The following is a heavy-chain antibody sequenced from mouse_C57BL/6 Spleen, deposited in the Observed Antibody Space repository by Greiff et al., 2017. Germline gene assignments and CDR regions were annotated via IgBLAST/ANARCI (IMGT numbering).Heavy chain of an antibody. CDR3: ARGRSTRDTTRAMDY. Sequence: EVQLQQSGPELVKPGASVKISCKASGYSFTDYNMNWVKQSHGKSLEWIGIINPNYGTTSYNQKFKGKATLTVDQSSSTAYMQLNSLTSEDAAVYYYARGRSTRDTTRAMDYWGQGTSVTVSS. CDR1: GYSFTDYN. V-gene: IGHV1-39*01. D-gene: IGHD2-2*01. CDR2: INPNYGTT. J-gene: IGHJ4*01.